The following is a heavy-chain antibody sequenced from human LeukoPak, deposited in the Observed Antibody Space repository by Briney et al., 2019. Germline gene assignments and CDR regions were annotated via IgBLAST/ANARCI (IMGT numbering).Heavy chain of an antibody. V-gene: IGHV3-66*01. J-gene: IGHJ4*02. CDR1: GFTVNSNY. Sequence: GGSLRLSCAASGFTVNSNYMTWVRQAPGKGLEWVSIMNSGDFTYYADSVKGRFTISRDNSKNTLYLQMNNLRAEDTAVYYCATDVGYSGCKNWGQGTQVTVSS. D-gene: IGHD5-12*01. CDR3: ATDVGYSGCKN. CDR2: MNSGDFT.